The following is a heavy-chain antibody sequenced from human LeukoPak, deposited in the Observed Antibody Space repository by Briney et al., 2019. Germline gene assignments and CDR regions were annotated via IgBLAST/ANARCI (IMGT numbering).Heavy chain of an antibody. CDR3: AREIVAGLGVSFDI. D-gene: IGHD5-12*01. CDR2: IYYSGST. J-gene: IGHJ3*02. CDR1: GFTFSSYG. Sequence: GTLRLSCAASGFTFSSYGMSWVRQAPGKGLEWIGSIYYSGSTYYNPSLKSRVAISVDTSKNQFSLKLSSVTAADTAVYYCAREIVAGLGVSFDIWGQGTMVTVSS. V-gene: IGHV4-38-2*01.